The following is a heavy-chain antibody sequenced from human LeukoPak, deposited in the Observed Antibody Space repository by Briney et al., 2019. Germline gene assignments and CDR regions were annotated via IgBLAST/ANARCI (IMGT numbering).Heavy chain of an antibody. J-gene: IGHJ4*02. CDR3: ASRWGGRDFFDY. V-gene: IGHV4-39*07. CDR1: GGSISTNYYY. CDR2: MKYSGTT. Sequence: SETLSLTCSVFGGSISTNYYYWAWIRQPPGKGLEWIGSMKYSGTTYYNPSLKSRVAISVDTSKSQLSLKLTSMTAADTAVYYCASRWGGRDFFDYWGQGILVTVSS. D-gene: IGHD3-16*01.